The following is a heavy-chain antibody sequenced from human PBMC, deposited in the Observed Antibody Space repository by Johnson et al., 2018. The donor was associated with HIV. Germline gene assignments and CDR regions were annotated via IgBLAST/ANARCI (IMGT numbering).Heavy chain of an antibody. Sequence: VLLVESGGGVLRPGASLRLSCEGFGFIFDDYGLNWVRQGPGKGLEWVSGINWNGGNTGYADSVKGRCTISRDNDKSSVYMQMNNLRAEDTAFYYCARRDSGSLSFDLWGQGTMVTVSS. D-gene: IGHD1-26*01. V-gene: IGHV3-20*04. CDR3: ARRDSGSLSFDL. CDR2: INWNGGNT. J-gene: IGHJ3*01. CDR1: GFIFDDYG.